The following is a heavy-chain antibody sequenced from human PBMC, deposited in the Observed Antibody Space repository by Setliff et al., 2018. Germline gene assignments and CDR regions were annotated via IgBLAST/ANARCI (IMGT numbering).Heavy chain of an antibody. V-gene: IGHV1-18*01. Sequence: GASVKVSCKASGYTFTDYGINWVRQAPGQGLEWMGWISAHDGKINYTQGFQGRITMTTDPSTTTAYMELRGLKFDDAAVYFCARAPRLEWILPTFDYWGQGTPVTVSS. CDR2: ISAHDGKI. CDR1: GYTFTDYG. J-gene: IGHJ4*02. CDR3: ARAPRLEWILPTFDY. D-gene: IGHD3-3*01.